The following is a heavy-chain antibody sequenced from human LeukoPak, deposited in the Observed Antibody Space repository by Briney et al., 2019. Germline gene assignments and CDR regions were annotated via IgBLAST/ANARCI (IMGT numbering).Heavy chain of an antibody. V-gene: IGHV3-30*03. Sequence: GGSLRLSCAASGFTFSTFGMHWVRQAPGTGLEWVAVISYDGNNQYYSDSVKGRFTISRDNSKNTLYLQMNSLRAEDTAVYYCARISSSWPDYWGQGTLVTVSS. D-gene: IGHD6-13*01. J-gene: IGHJ4*02. CDR2: ISYDGNNQ. CDR3: ARISSSWPDY. CDR1: GFTFSTFG.